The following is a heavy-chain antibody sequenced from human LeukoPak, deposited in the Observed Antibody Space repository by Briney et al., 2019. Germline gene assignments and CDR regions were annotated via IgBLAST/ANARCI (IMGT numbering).Heavy chain of an antibody. CDR1: GFTFTDYY. J-gene: IGHJ4*02. V-gene: IGHV1-2*02. D-gene: IGHD2/OR15-2a*01. Sequence: ASVKVSCKSSGFTFTDYYIHWVRQAPGQGLEWMGYIGPHSSATSSPQEFQGRVTMTRDTSMSTAYMEQTRLTSDDMAVYYCAREGNGLLSKDFDYWGQGTLVTVSS. CDR3: AREGNGLLSKDFDY. CDR2: IGPHSSAT.